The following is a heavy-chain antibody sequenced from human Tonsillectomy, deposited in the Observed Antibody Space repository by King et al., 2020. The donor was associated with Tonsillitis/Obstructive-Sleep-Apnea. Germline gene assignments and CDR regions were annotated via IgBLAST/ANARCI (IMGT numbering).Heavy chain of an antibody. D-gene: IGHD3-22*01. J-gene: IGHJ3*02. CDR3: ARDNYYDSSGYYSDAFDI. V-gene: IGHV1-18*01. Sequence: QLVQPGAEVKKPGASVKVSCKASGYTFTSYGISWVRQAPGQGLEWMGWISAYNGNTNYAQKLQGRVTMTTDTSTSTAYMELRSLRSDDTAVYYCARDNYYDSSGYYSDAFDIWGQGTMVTVSS. CDR1: GYTFTSYG. CDR2: ISAYNGNT.